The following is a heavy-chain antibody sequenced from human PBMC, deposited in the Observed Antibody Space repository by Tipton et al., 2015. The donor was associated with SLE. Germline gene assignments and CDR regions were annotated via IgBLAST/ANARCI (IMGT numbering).Heavy chain of an antibody. CDR2: ISHSEGS. J-gene: IGHJ4*02. V-gene: IGHV4-38-2*01. Sequence: TLSLTCDVSGYSISSGYYWGWIRQPPGKGLEWIGTISHSEGSYYNPSLKSRVTMSIDTSKNQFSLKLNSVTAADTAVYYCARHDYDLNGYYQHYFDYWGQGTLVTVSS. D-gene: IGHD3-22*01. CDR1: GYSISSGYY. CDR3: ARHDYDLNGYYQHYFDY.